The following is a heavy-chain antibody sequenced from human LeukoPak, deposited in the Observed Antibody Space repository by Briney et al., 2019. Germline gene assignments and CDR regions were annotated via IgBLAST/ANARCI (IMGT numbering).Heavy chain of an antibody. D-gene: IGHD3-22*01. J-gene: IGHJ5*02. CDR3: ARTINYYDSSFDP. CDR2: INHSGST. Sequence: SETLSLTCAVYGGSFSGYYWSWIRQPPGKGLEWIGEINHSGSTNYNPSLKSRVTISVDTSKNQFSLKLSSVTAADTAVYYCARTINYYDSSFDPWGQGTLVTVSS. V-gene: IGHV4-34*01. CDR1: GGSFSGYY.